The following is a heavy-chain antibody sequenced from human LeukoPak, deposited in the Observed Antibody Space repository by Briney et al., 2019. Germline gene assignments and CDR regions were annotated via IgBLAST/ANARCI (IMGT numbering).Heavy chain of an antibody. V-gene: IGHV4-59*01. CDR1: GGSSSNYY. CDR2: ISYSGST. Sequence: SETLSLTCSVSGGSSSNYYWSWIRQPPGKGLEWLGYISYSGSTNYNPSLKSRVTISVDTSKNQFSLKLSSVTAADTAVYYCARDADTSSHFDYWGQGTLVTVSS. D-gene: IGHD2-2*01. CDR3: ARDADTSSHFDY. J-gene: IGHJ4*02.